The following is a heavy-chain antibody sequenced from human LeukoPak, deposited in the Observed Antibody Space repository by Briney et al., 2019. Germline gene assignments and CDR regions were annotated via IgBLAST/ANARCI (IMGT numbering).Heavy chain of an antibody. V-gene: IGHV3-23*01. CDR3: AKDQGGITMIVVVPRYYFDY. D-gene: IGHD3-22*01. J-gene: IGHJ4*02. CDR1: GFTFRRYA. Sequence: GGSLRLSCADSGFTFRRYAMRWGRQAPGKGVERVSGISGSGGSTYYAASVMGRFTISIDNSKNTLYLQMNSLRAEDTAVYYCAKDQGGITMIVVVPRYYFDYWGQGTLVTVSS. CDR2: ISGSGGST.